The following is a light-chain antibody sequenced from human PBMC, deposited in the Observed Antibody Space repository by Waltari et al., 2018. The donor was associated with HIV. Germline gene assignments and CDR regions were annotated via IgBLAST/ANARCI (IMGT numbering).Light chain of an antibody. J-gene: IGLJ2*01. CDR1: SSDMSEYSY. CDR2: GVN. CDR3: QSADSSGTYVV. V-gene: IGLV2-8*01. Sequence: QSALTQPPSASGSPGQSITISCTGTSSDMSEYSYVSWYQHHPGRAPKLIIFGVNERPSGVPDRFSGSRSGYSASLTVSGLQAEDEADYYCQSADSSGTYVVFGGGTKLTVL.